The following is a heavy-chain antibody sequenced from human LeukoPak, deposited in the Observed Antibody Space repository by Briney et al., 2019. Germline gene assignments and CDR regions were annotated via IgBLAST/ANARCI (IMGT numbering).Heavy chain of an antibody. CDR3: ARIYYFGDNNWRYFDN. D-gene: IGHD3-10*01. CDR1: GFTFNSYW. J-gene: IGHJ4*02. CDR2: IDPDGSEK. Sequence: GGSLRLSCAASGFTFNSYWMSWVRQAPGKGLEWVANIDPDGSEKQYRDSVKGRFTTSRDNAKNSLYLQMNSLRAEDTAIYYCARIYYFGDNNWRYFDNWGQGTLSPSPQ. V-gene: IGHV3-7*01.